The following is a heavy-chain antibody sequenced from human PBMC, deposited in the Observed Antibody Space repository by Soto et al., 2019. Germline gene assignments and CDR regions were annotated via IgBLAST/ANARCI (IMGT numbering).Heavy chain of an antibody. V-gene: IGHV3-23*01. J-gene: IGHJ4*02. CDR1: GFTFSSYA. CDR3: GXGPHLLYYCGLHGDLHAY. CDR2: ISGIFGGT. D-gene: IGHD3-10*01. Sequence: GGSLRLSCAASGFTFSSYAMIWVRQAPVNGLEFVSAISGIFGGTYYADSVKGRFTISRYNSKNTLYLQMNSLRAYYTALYYFGXGPHLLYYCGLHGDLHAYWSQRTLVTGSS.